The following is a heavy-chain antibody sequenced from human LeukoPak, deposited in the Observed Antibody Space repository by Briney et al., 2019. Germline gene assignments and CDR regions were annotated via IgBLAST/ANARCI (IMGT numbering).Heavy chain of an antibody. CDR1: GFTFSSYS. J-gene: IGHJ5*02. D-gene: IGHD2-2*01. CDR2: ISYGGSNK. CDR3: ARELAGGCFPSSTSCGNWFDP. Sequence: GGSLRLSCAASGFTFSSYSMHLVRQAPGKGLEWVAVISYGGSNKYYADSVKGRFTISRDNSKNKLYLQMNSLRAEETAVYYCARELAGGCFPSSTSCGNWFDPWGQGTLVTVSS. V-gene: IGHV3-30-3*01.